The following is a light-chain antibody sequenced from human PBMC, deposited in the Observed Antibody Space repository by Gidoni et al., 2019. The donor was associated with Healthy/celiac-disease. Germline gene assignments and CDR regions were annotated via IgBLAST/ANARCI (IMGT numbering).Light chain of an antibody. J-gene: IGLJ2*01. CDR2: RDS. Sequence: SYELTQPLSVSVALGQTARITCRGNNIGSKNVHWYQQKPGQAPVLVIYRDSNRPSGIPERFSGSNSGNTATLTISRAQAGYEADYYCQVWDSSVVFGGGTKLTVL. CDR3: QVWDSSVV. V-gene: IGLV3-9*01. CDR1: NIGSKN.